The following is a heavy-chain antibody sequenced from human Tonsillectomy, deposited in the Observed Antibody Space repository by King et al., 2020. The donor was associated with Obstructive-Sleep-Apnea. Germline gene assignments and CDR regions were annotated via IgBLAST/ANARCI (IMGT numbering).Heavy chain of an antibody. CDR1: GGSITNYF. V-gene: IGHV4-59*08. D-gene: IGHD5-12*01. Sequence: VQLQESGPGLVKPSETLSLTCTVSGGSITNYFWSWIRQPPGKGLEWIGYSYDSGTTNYNPSLKSRVTISVDTSSNHFSLRLNSVTAADTAVYYCARQGFGGYAAAFDYWGQGTLVTVSS. CDR3: ARQGFGGYAAAFDY. J-gene: IGHJ4*02. CDR2: SYDSGTT.